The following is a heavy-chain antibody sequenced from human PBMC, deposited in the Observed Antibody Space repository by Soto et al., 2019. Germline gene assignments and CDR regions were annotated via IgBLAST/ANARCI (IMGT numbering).Heavy chain of an antibody. CDR3: AKAPTKWRGGYYGMDV. V-gene: IGHV3-23*01. CDR1: GFTFSSYA. D-gene: IGHD3-10*01. J-gene: IGHJ6*02. Sequence: EVQLLESGGGLVQPGGSLRLSCAASGFTFSSYAMSWVRQVPGKGLEWGSAISGSGATTYYADSVQGRFPISRDNSKNTLYLQLNSLRAEDTAVYYCAKAPTKWRGGYYGMDVWGHGTTVTVSS. CDR2: ISGSGATT.